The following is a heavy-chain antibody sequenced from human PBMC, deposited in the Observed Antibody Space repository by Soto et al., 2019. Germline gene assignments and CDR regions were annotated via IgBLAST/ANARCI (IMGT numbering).Heavy chain of an antibody. V-gene: IGHV4-34*01. CDR2: LDQRGGT. CDR3: AREDSYGWSGESLDV. Sequence: QVQLQQWGAGLLKASETLSLTCAVVGDSLRGQSWNWIRQSPGKGLEWIGELDQRGGTNYNPSLKSRAIISDDTSKNQFSLTLNSVTAADTAVYYCAREDSYGWSGESLDVWGQGTTVTVSS. J-gene: IGHJ6*02. CDR1: GDSLRGQS. D-gene: IGHD6-19*01.